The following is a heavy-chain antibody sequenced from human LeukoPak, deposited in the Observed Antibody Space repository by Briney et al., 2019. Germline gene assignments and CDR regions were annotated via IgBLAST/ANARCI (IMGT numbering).Heavy chain of an antibody. J-gene: IGHJ6*02. CDR3: ARGGTTVTRTYYYGMDV. D-gene: IGHD4-17*01. CDR1: GFTVSSNY. Sequence: GGSLRLSCAASGFTVSSNYMSWVRQAPGKGLEWVSVIYSGGSTYYADSVKGRFTISRDNSKNTLYLQMNSLRAEDTAVYYCARGGTTVTRTYYYGMDVWGQGTTVTVSS. CDR2: IYSGGST. V-gene: IGHV3-66*01.